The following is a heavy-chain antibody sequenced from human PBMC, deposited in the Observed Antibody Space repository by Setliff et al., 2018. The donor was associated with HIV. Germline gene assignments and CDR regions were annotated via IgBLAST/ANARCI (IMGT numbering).Heavy chain of an antibody. CDR3: TRRPWGYDFWNGPSPMEV. V-gene: IGHV1-8*01. J-gene: IGHJ6*02. CDR2: MNPYSGDT. CDR1: GYTFTNYD. D-gene: IGHD3-3*01. Sequence: ASVKVSCKSLGYTFTNYDIFWVRQAAGQGLEWMARMNPYSGDTVLAQRFHGRVTLTRNSSKRTAYMALSSLRYEDTAVYYCTRRPWGYDFWNGPSPMEVWGQGTTVTVSS.